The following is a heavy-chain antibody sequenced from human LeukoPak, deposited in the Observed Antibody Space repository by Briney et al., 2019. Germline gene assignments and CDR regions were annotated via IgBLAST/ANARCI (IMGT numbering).Heavy chain of an antibody. V-gene: IGHV4-34*01. J-gene: IGHJ4*02. Sequence: SETLSLTCAVSGGSFSGYYWNWIRQPPGKGLEWIGEINHSGSTNYNPFLKSRVTISVDTSKNQISLKLISVTAADTAVYYCARVGVIGIYYWGQGTLVTVSS. CDR1: GGSFSGYY. CDR2: INHSGST. CDR3: ARVGVIGIYY. D-gene: IGHD3-10*01.